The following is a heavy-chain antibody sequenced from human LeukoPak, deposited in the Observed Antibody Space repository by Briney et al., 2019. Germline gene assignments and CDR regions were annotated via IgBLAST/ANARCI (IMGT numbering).Heavy chain of an antibody. J-gene: IGHJ4*02. D-gene: IGHD5-24*01. Sequence: SETLSLTCTVSGGSISSSSFYWGWIRQPPGKGLEWIGSIFYTGSTFYNPSLKSRVTISVDTPKNQFSLKLSSVTAADTAVYYCARHGRWLQDFDYWGQGTLVTVSS. CDR1: GGSISSSSFY. CDR3: ARHGRWLQDFDY. CDR2: IFYTGST. V-gene: IGHV4-39*01.